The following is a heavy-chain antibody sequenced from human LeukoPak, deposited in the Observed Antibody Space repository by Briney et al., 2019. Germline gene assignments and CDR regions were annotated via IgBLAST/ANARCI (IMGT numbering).Heavy chain of an antibody. D-gene: IGHD2-15*01. CDR2: TYSDGNT. Sequence: GGSLRLSCAVSGFTVSSSYMTWVRQAPGKGLEWVSITYSDGNTYYAESVKGRFTVSRGYSKNTLYLQMNSLRAEDTAVYYCAKVRLGYCSGGSCSRGGTPMDVWGKGTTVTISS. V-gene: IGHV3-53*05. J-gene: IGHJ6*03. CDR3: AKVRLGYCSGGSCSRGGTPMDV. CDR1: GFTVSSSY.